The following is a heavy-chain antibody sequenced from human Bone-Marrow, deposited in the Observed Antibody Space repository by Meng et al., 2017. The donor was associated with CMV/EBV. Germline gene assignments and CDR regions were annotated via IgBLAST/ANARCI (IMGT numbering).Heavy chain of an antibody. Sequence: GSLRLSCTVSGDSIGSYYWSWIRQSPGKGLEWIGFIYYSGSTNYNPSFKSRVTMSVDTSTNQFSLNLNSVTAADTAVYYCARDRGSSWYTPTASYYYGMDVWGQGTTVTVSS. CDR2: IYYSGST. CDR3: ARDRGSSWYTPTASYYYGMDV. D-gene: IGHD6-13*01. J-gene: IGHJ6*02. V-gene: IGHV4-59*01. CDR1: GDSIGSYY.